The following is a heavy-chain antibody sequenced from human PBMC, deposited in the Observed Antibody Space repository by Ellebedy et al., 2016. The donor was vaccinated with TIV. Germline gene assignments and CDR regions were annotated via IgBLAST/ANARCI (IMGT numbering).Heavy chain of an antibody. CDR1: GFTFDDYA. J-gene: IGHJ4*02. D-gene: IGHD5-18*01. CDR3: AKGLGYSYGFDY. CDR2: ISWDGGST. V-gene: IGHV3-43D*03. Sequence: GGSLRLXXAASGFTFDDYAMHWVRQAPGKGLEWVSLISWDGGSTYYADSVKGRFTISRDNSKNSLYLQMNSLRAEDTALYYCAKGLGYSYGFDYWGQGTLVTVSS.